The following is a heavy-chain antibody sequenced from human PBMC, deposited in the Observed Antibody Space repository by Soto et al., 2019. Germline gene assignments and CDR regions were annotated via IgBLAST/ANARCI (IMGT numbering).Heavy chain of an antibody. CDR1: GYSFTSYW. V-gene: IGHV5-51*01. Sequence: PRESLKISCKGSGYSFTSYWIGWVRQMPGKGLEWMGIIYPGDSDTRYSPSFQGQVTISADKSISTAYLQWSSLKASDTAMYYCARHKLEDIVVVPAATMDVWGQGTTVTVSS. CDR2: IYPGDSDT. CDR3: ARHKLEDIVVVPAATMDV. J-gene: IGHJ6*02. D-gene: IGHD2-2*01.